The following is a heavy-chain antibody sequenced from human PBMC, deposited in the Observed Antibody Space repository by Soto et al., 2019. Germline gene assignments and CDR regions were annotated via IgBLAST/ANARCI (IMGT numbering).Heavy chain of an antibody. D-gene: IGHD6-13*01. CDR1: GFTFSSCG. Sequence: QVQLVESGGGVVQPGRSLRLSCAASGFTFSSCGMHWVRQAPGKGLEWVAVIWYDGSNEYYADSVKGRFTISRDNSKDTLYLQMNSLRAEDTAVYYCARAVRSSSWYFDLWGRGTLVTVSS. J-gene: IGHJ2*01. CDR2: IWYDGSNE. V-gene: IGHV3-33*01. CDR3: ARAVRSSSWYFDL.